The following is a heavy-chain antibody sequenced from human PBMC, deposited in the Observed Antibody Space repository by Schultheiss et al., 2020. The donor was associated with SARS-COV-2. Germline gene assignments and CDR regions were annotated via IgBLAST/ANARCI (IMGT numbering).Heavy chain of an antibody. CDR3: ASKAYRDGYNLGYFDY. Sequence: GESLKISCAASGFTFSNAWMHWVRQAPGKGLEYVSAISSNGGSTYYADSVKGRFTISRDNSKNTLYLQMNSLRAEDTAVYYCASKAYRDGYNLGYFDYWGQGTLVTVSS. V-gene: IGHV3-64*04. CDR2: ISSNGGST. CDR1: GFTFSNAW. D-gene: IGHD5-24*01. J-gene: IGHJ4*02.